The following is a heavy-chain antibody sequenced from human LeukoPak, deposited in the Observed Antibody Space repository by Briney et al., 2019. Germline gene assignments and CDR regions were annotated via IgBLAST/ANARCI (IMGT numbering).Heavy chain of an antibody. D-gene: IGHD2-2*01. J-gene: IGHJ5*02. CDR2: ISFDGNFK. Sequence: PGGSLRLSCAASGFTFSSYAMHWVRQAPGKGLEWVAHISFDGNFKHYADSAKGRFTISRDNSENTLYLQMSSLRPEDTAVYYCARDQRSSTCCYSVCAWGFAPWGQGTLVTVSS. CDR1: GFTFSSYA. V-gene: IGHV3-30*04. CDR3: ARDQRSSTCCYSVCAWGFAP.